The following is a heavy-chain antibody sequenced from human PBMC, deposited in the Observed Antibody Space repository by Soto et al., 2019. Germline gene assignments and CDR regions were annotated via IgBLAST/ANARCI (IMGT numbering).Heavy chain of an antibody. V-gene: IGHV4-4*02. CDR1: GGSISRSNW. D-gene: IGHD3-22*01. J-gene: IGHJ5*02. CDR3: ARGRQGYYYDSHGSFDH. Sequence: PSETLSLTCAVSGGSISRSNWWSWVRQSPGKGLEWIGEIYHGGSTNYNPSLKSRVTISVDKSKNQFSLQLTSVTAADTAVYYCARGRQGYYYDSHGSFDHWGQGAQVTVSS. CDR2: IYHGGST.